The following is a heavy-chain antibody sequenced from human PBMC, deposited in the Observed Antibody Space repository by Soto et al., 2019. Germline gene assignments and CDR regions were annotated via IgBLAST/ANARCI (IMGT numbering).Heavy chain of an antibody. CDR3: ARVGTAAINYYYYYMDV. Sequence: SETLSLTCTVPGGSISSYYWSWIRQPPGKGLEWIGYIYYSGSTNYNPSLKSRVTISVDTSKNQFSLKLSSVTAADTAVYYCARVGTAAINYYYYYMDVWGKGTTVTVSS. CDR1: GGSISSYY. D-gene: IGHD2-2*01. CDR2: IYYSGST. V-gene: IGHV4-59*01. J-gene: IGHJ6*03.